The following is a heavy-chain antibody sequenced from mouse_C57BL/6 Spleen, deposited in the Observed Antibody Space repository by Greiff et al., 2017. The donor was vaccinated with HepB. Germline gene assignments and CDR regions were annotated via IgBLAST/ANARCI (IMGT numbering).Heavy chain of an antibody. D-gene: IGHD2-1*01. CDR3: ARRATVTGLYYIDY. CDR2: FYPGDGDT. V-gene: IGHV1-82*01. CDR1: GYSFSSSW. J-gene: IGHJ2*01. Sequence: VQLQESGPELVKPGASVKISCKASGYSFSSSWLNWVKQRSGKGLVWIGRFYPGDGDTNYNGKFKGKATLTADKSSSTAYLQLSSLTSEDSAVYVCARRATVTGLYYIDYWGQGTTLTVSS.